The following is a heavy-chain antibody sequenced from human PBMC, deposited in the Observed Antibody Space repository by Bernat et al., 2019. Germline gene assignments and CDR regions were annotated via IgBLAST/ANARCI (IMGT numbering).Heavy chain of an antibody. CDR1: GGSISSSSYY. V-gene: IGHV4-39*01. CDR3: ARNSGSGSYLSGMDV. J-gene: IGHJ6*02. CDR2: IYYSGST. Sequence: QLQLQESGPGLVKPSETLSLTCTVSGGSISSSSYYWGWIRQPPGKGLEWIGSIYYSGSTYYNPSLKSRVTISVDTAKNQFSLKLSSVTAADTAVYYCARNSGSGSYLSGMDVWGQGTTVTVSS. D-gene: IGHD3-10*01.